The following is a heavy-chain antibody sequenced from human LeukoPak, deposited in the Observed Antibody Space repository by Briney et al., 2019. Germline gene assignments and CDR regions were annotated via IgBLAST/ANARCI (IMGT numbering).Heavy chain of an antibody. Sequence: GGSLRLSCTASGFTFGDYAMSWVRQAPGKGLEWVGFIRSKAYGGTTEYAASVKGRFTISRDDSKSIAYLQMNSLKTEDTAVYYCTKEIADIVVVPAATLFDYWGQGTLVTVSS. CDR2: IRSKAYGGTT. V-gene: IGHV3-49*04. D-gene: IGHD2-2*01. CDR3: TKEIADIVVVPAATLFDY. CDR1: GFTFGDYA. J-gene: IGHJ4*02.